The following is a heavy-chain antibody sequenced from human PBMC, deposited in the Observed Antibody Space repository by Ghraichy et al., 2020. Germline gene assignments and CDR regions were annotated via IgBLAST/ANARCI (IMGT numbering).Heavy chain of an antibody. J-gene: IGHJ5*02. CDR3: AREVIFGAVLMVYAMGWFDP. CDR2: IIPILGIA. V-gene: IGHV1-69*04. Sequence: SVKVSCKASGGTFSSYAISWVRQAPGQGLEWMGRIIPILGIANYAQKFQGRVTITADKSTSTAYMELSSLRSEDTAVYYCAREVIFGAVLMVYAMGWFDPWGQGTLVTVSS. CDR1: GGTFSSYA. D-gene: IGHD2-8*01.